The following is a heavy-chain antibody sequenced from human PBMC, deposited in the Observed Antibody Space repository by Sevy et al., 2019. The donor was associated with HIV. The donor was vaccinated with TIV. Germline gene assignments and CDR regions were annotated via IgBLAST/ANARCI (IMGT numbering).Heavy chain of an antibody. Sequence: GGSLRLSCAASGFTFSSYGMHWVRQAPGKGLEWVAVIWYDGSNKHYADSVKGRFTISRDNSKNTLYLQMNSLRAEDTAVYYCARDGYQLLYGPNYGMDVWGQGTTVTVSS. CDR2: IWYDGSNK. CDR3: ARDGYQLLYGPNYGMDV. J-gene: IGHJ6*02. V-gene: IGHV3-33*01. D-gene: IGHD2-2*02. CDR1: GFTFSSYG.